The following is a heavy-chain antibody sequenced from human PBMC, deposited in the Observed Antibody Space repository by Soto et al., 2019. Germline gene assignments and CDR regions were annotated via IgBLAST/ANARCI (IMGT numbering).Heavy chain of an antibody. D-gene: IGHD6-13*01. V-gene: IGHV3-23*01. J-gene: IGHJ4*02. CDR1: GFTFSSYA. Sequence: GSLRLSCAASGFTFSSYAMNWVRQAPGKGLEWVSTISGSGGTTYYADSVKGRFTISRDNSKNTLYLQMSSLRAEDTAVWYCAKGTSSSWKNFDYWGQGALVTVSS. CDR2: ISGSGGTT. CDR3: AKGTSSSWKNFDY.